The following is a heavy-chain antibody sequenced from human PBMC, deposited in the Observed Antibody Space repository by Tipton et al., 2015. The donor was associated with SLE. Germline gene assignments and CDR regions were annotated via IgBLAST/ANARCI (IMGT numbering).Heavy chain of an antibody. CDR1: GGSISSYY. J-gene: IGHJ4*02. Sequence: LRLSCTVSGGSISSYYWSWIRQPPGKGLEWIGYIYYSGSTNYNPPLKSRVTISVDTSKNQFSLKLSSVTAADTAVYYCARDLGAADYYFDYWVQGTLVTVSS. D-gene: IGHD6-13*01. CDR2: IYYSGST. CDR3: ARDLGAADYYFDY. V-gene: IGHV4-59*01.